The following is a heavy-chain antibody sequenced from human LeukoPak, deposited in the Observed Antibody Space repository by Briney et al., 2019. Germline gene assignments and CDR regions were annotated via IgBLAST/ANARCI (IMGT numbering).Heavy chain of an antibody. CDR1: GGTFSTYE. V-gene: IGHV1-69*10. CDR2: IIPVLNIA. Sequence: GASVKVSCKASGGTFSTYEINWARQAPGQGLEWVGRIIPVLNIANYAQRFQGRVTITADKSTNTAYMELSSLRSEDTATYYCARRSDTGVVPHHSYYCFDVWGQGTAVTVSS. J-gene: IGHJ6*02. D-gene: IGHD5-18*01. CDR3: ARRSDTGVVPHHSYYCFDV.